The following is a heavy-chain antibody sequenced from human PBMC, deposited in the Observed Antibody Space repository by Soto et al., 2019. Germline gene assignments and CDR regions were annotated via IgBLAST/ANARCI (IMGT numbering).Heavy chain of an antibody. CDR3: ASTYSSGWLPLGF. Sequence: QVQLQESGPGLVKPSETLSLTCTVSGGSISIYYWTWIRQPPGKGLEWIGHIYYNEKTNYNPSLNNRVPISLDTSKTQCALKLSSVTAADTAVYYCASTYSSGWLPLGFWGQGTLVTVSS. CDR1: GGSISIYY. V-gene: IGHV4-59*08. J-gene: IGHJ4*02. D-gene: IGHD6-19*01. CDR2: IYYNEKT.